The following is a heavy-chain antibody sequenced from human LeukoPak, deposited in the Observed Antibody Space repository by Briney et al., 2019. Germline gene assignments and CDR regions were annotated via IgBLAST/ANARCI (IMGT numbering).Heavy chain of an antibody. CDR2: MSFGGSHP. CDR3: ARPSVGYFRS. CDR1: GFTSSNYA. V-gene: IGHV3-30*01. J-gene: IGHJ5*02. D-gene: IGHD2-8*01. Sequence: GGSLRLSCATSGFTSSNYAVHWVRQAPGGGLEWVGLMSFGGSHPYYADSVKARFTISRDNSDHPVFLQMNSLRTVETAVYYCARPSVGYFRSWGQGTLVTVSS.